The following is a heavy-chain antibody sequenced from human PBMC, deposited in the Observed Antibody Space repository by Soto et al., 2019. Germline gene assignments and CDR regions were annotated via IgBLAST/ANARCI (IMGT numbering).Heavy chain of an antibody. CDR1: GVTFKDYG. CDR2: ISYDGKQT. J-gene: IGHJ2*01. V-gene: IGHV3-30*03. Sequence: GGSLRLSXGAPGVTFKDYGMHWVRQAPGKGLEWVAVISYDGKQTYYADSVKGRFTISKDKSKRTLFLQMNSLRVDDTAVYYCARDGWGSNWYFDLWGRGTLVTVSS. CDR3: ARDGWGSNWYFDL. D-gene: IGHD3-16*01.